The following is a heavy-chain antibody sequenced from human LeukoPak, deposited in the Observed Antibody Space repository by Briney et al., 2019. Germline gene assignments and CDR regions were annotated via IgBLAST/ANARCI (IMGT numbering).Heavy chain of an antibody. CDR2: VSGSGGST. V-gene: IGHV3-23*01. Sequence: PGGSLRLSCAASGFTFGSYAMGWVRQAPGKGREWVSAVSGSGGSTYYADSVKGRFTISRDNSKKTLYLQMDSLRAEDTAEYYCAKGVSYYDNSGYNYWGQGTLVTVSS. D-gene: IGHD3-22*01. CDR3: AKGVSYYDNSGYNY. J-gene: IGHJ4*02. CDR1: GFTFGSYA.